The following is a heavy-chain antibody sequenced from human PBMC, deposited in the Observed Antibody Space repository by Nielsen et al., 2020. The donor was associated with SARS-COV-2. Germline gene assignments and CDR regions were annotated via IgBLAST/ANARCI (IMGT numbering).Heavy chain of an antibody. J-gene: IGHJ6*02. V-gene: IGHV3-9*01. Sequence: GGSLRLSCAASGFTFDDYAMHWVRQAPGKGLEWVSGISWNSGSIGYADSVKGRFTISRDNAKNSLYLQMNSLRAEDTALYYCAKLGIAAAGDYYYGMDVWGQGTTVTVSS. D-gene: IGHD6-13*01. CDR3: AKLGIAAAGDYYYGMDV. CDR1: GFTFDDYA. CDR2: ISWNSGSI.